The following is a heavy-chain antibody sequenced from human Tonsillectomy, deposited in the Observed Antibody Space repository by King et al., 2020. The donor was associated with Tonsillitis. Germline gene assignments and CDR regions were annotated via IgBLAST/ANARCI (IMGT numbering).Heavy chain of an antibody. CDR3: ARDKGMATTWYFDL. CDR2: ISSSSSTI. D-gene: IGHD5-12*01. CDR1: GFTFSSYS. J-gene: IGHJ2*01. V-gene: IGHV3-48*01. Sequence: VQLVESGGGLVQPGGSLRLSCAASGFTFSSYSMNWVRQAPGKGLEWVSYISSSSSTIYYADSVKGRFTISSAKAKNSLYLQMNSLRAEDTAVYYCARDKGMATTWYFDLWGRGTLVTVSS.